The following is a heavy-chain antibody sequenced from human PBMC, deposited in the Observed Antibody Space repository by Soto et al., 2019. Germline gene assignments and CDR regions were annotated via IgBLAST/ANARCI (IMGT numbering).Heavy chain of an antibody. J-gene: IGHJ4*02. CDR3: ARRWYYDSSGYYDFDY. CDR1: GFTFSSYG. CDR2: ISYDGSNK. Sequence: QVQLVESGGGVVQPGRSLRLSCAASGFTFSSYGMHWVRQAPGKGLEWVAVISYDGSNKYYADSVKGRFTISRDNSKNTLYLQMNSLRAEDTAVYYCARRWYYDSSGYYDFDYWGQGTLVTVSS. D-gene: IGHD3-22*01. V-gene: IGHV3-30*03.